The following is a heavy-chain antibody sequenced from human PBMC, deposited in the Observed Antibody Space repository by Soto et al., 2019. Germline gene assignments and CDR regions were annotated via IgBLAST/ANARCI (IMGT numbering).Heavy chain of an antibody. CDR1: GFTFSSYA. CDR2: ISSNGGST. J-gene: IGHJ4*02. Sequence: EVQPVESGGGLVQPGGSLRLSCAASGFTFSSYAMHWVRQAPGKGLEYVSAISSNGGSTYYANSVKGRFTISRDNSKNTLYLQMGSLRAEDMAVYYCAREEAPLLNFDYWGQGTLVTVSS. CDR3: AREEAPLLNFDY. V-gene: IGHV3-64*01. D-gene: IGHD1-26*01.